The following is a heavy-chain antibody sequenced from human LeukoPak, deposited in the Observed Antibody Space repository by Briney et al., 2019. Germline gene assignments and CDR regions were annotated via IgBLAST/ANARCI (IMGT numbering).Heavy chain of an antibody. D-gene: IGHD6-13*01. CDR1: GGSISSYY. CDR3: ARNPRSCTFMDV. V-gene: IGHV4-59*01. CDR2: IYYSGST. Sequence: NPSETLSLTCTVSGGSISSYYWSWIRQPPGKGLEWIGYIYYSGSTNYNPSLKSRVTISVDTSKNQFSLKLSSVTAADTAVYYCARNPRSCTFMDVWGQGTTVTVSS. J-gene: IGHJ6*02.